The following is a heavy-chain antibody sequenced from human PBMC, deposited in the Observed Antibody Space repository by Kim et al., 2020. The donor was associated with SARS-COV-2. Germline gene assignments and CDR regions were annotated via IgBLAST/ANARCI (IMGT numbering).Heavy chain of an antibody. D-gene: IGHD2-15*01. Sequence: GGSLRLSCAASGFTFNIHWMNWIRQTPGKGLEWVANIKPDGSEKRYVDSVEGRFTISRDNAKNSVYLHMNSLRVDDTAVYYCARDRIGWSYWGQGTLDTV. CDR3: ARDRIGWSY. CDR2: IKPDGSEK. J-gene: IGHJ4*02. CDR1: GFTFNIHW. V-gene: IGHV3-7*01.